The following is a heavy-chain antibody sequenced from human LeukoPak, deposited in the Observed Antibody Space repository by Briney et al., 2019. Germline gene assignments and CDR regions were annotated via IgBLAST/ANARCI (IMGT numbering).Heavy chain of an antibody. V-gene: IGHV3-23*01. D-gene: IGHD2-21*01. J-gene: IGHJ4*02. CDR3: AKEGGLHIVVAIRPYYFDS. CDR1: GFTFTSYA. CDR2: ISGTGTYT. Sequence: GGSLRLSCGASGFTFTSYAMSWVRQAPGKGLEWVSTISGTGTYTFYADSVKGRFTISRDISTNTVYLQMNSLRVEDTAIYYCAKEGGLHIVVAIRPYYFDSWGQGALVTISS.